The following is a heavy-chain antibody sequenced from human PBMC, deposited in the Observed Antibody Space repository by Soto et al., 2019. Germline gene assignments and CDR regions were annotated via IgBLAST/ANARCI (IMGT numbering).Heavy chain of an antibody. J-gene: IGHJ2*01. CDR3: ASRIAAAGDGWYFDL. D-gene: IGHD6-13*01. CDR1: GGSISSGGYY. CDR2: IYYSGSN. V-gene: IGHV4-31*03. Sequence: QVQLQESGPGLVKPSQTLSLTCTVSGGSISSGGYYWSWIRQHPGKGLEWIGYIYYSGSNYYNPSLKSRVTISVDTSKNQVSLKLSSVTAADTAVYYCASRIAAAGDGWYFDLWGRGTLVTVSS.